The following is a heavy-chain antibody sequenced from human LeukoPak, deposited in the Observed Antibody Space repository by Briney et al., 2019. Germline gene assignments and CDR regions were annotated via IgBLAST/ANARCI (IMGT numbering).Heavy chain of an antibody. Sequence: SETLSLTCAVYGGSFSGYYWSWIRQPPGKGLEWIGEINHSGSTNYNPSLKSRVTISVDTSKNQFSLKLSSVTAADTAVYYCARGKYYDIWSGTRLVYYGMDVWGQGTTVTVSS. V-gene: IGHV4-34*01. J-gene: IGHJ6*02. CDR3: ARGKYYDIWSGTRLVYYGMDV. CDR1: GGSFSGYY. CDR2: INHSGST. D-gene: IGHD3-3*01.